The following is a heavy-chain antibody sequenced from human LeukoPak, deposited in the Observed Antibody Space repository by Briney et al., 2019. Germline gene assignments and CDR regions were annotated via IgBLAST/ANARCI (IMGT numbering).Heavy chain of an antibody. CDR1: GFTFSSYS. Sequence: GGSLRLSCAASGFTFSSYSMNWVRQAPGKGLEWVSSISSSSSYIYYADSVKGRFTISRDNAKNSLYLQMNSLRAEDTAVHYCAKDDDWGRYKHWGQGTLVTVSS. V-gene: IGHV3-21*04. D-gene: IGHD3-16*01. CDR3: AKDDDWGRYKH. CDR2: ISSSSSYI. J-gene: IGHJ1*01.